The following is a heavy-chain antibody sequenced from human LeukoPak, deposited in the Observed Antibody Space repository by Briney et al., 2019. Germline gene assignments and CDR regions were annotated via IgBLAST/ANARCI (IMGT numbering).Heavy chain of an antibody. D-gene: IGHD6-25*01. J-gene: IGHJ2*01. CDR1: GGSISSYY. Sequence: PSETLSLTCTVSGGSISSYYWSWIRQPPGKGLEWIGYIYYIGSTNYNPSLKSRVTISVDTSENQFSLKLSSVTAADTAVYYCARQGGGFWYFDLWRRGTLVTVSS. V-gene: IGHV4-59*08. CDR2: IYYIGST. CDR3: ARQGGGFWYFDL.